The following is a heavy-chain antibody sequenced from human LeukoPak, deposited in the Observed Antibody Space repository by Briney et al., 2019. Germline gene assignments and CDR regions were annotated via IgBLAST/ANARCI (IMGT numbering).Heavy chain of an antibody. CDR1: GFTVSSNY. D-gene: IGHD6-13*01. J-gene: IGHJ4*02. Sequence: GGSLRLSCAASGFTVSSNYMSWVRQAPGKGLEWVSVIYSGGSTYYADSVKGRFTISRDNSKNTLYLQMNSLRAEDTAVYYCARDLEAANTYYFDYWGQGTMVTVSS. V-gene: IGHV3-53*01. CDR2: IYSGGST. CDR3: ARDLEAANTYYFDY.